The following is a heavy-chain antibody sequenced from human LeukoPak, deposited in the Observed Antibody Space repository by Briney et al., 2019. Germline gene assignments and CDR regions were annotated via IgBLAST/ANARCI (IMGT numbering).Heavy chain of an antibody. J-gene: IGHJ4*02. CDR3: ARHGYYDFDY. CDR1: GFTLSSYW. V-gene: IGHV3-7*01. Sequence: GGSPRLSCAASGFTLSSYWMSWVRQAPGKGLEWVANIKQDGSEKYYVDSVKGRFTIPRDNAKNSLDLQVNSLRAEDTAVYYCARHGYYDFDYWGQGTLVTVSS. CDR2: IKQDGSEK. D-gene: IGHD3-3*01.